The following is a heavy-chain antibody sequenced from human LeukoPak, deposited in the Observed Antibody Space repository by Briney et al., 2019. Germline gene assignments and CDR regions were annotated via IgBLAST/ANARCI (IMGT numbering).Heavy chain of an antibody. CDR3: AKVHNYYDSSGYPYYFDY. CDR1: GFTFSSYA. Sequence: EGSLRLSCAASGFTFSSYAMSWVRQAPGKGLEWVSAISGSGGSTYYADSVKGRFTISRDNSKNTLYLQMNSLRAEDTAVYYCAKVHNYYDSSGYPYYFDYWGQGTLVTVSS. V-gene: IGHV3-23*01. J-gene: IGHJ4*02. D-gene: IGHD3-22*01. CDR2: ISGSGGST.